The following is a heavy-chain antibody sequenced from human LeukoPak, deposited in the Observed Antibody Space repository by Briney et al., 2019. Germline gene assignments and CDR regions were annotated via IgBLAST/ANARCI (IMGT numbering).Heavy chain of an antibody. J-gene: IGHJ5*02. CDR1: GGSFSGYY. CDR2: INHSGST. V-gene: IGHV4-34*01. Sequence: PSETLSLTCAVYGGSFSGYYWSWIHQPPGKGLEWIGEINHSGSTNYNPSLKSRVTISVDTSKNQFSLKLSSVTAADTAVYYCARGQRLGYCSSTSCYRLYWFDPWGQGTLVTVSS. CDR3: ARGQRLGYCSSTSCYRLYWFDP. D-gene: IGHD2-2*01.